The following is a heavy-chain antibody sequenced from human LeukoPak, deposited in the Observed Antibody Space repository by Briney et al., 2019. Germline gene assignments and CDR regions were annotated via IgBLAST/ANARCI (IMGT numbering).Heavy chain of an antibody. CDR1: GGSFSGYY. CDR2: INHSGST. J-gene: IGHJ6*02. V-gene: IGHV4-34*01. D-gene: IGHD3-3*01. Sequence: PSETLSVTRAVYGGSFSGYYWSWIRQPPGKGLEWIGEINHSGSTNYNPSLKSRVTISVDTSKNQFSLKLSSVTAADTAVYYCARGSYDFWSGYYRYYYYGMDVWGQGTTVTVSS. CDR3: ARGSYDFWSGYYRYYYYGMDV.